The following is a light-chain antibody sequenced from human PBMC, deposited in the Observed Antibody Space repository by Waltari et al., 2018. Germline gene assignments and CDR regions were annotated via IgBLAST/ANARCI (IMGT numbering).Light chain of an antibody. CDR1: SSNIGTTY. J-gene: IGLJ2*01. CDR2: LDD. Sequence: QSVLTQPPSLSGTPGQRVTISCSGSSSNIGTTYVFWYQQCPGRAPKLLIYLDDHRPSGVPDRFSASKSGSSAALTISGLRPEDEADYHCAGWDDSLTGVVFGGGTKLTV. CDR3: AGWDDSLTGVV. V-gene: IGLV1-47*01.